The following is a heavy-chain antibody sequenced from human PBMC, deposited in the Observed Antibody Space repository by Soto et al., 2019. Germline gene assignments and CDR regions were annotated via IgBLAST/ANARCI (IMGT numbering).Heavy chain of an antibody. V-gene: IGHV3-23*01. D-gene: IGHD3-3*01. CDR2: VSANGRNT. CDR1: GFTFSSYA. Sequence: GGSLRLSCAASGFTFSSYAMNWVRQAPGKGLEWVSSVSANGRNTYYADSVKGRFTVSRDKSKSALFLQLDSLRVEDTAIYYCARVYDFWSGPQDYYSYYGMDVWGQGTTVTVSS. J-gene: IGHJ6*02. CDR3: ARVYDFWSGPQDYYSYYGMDV.